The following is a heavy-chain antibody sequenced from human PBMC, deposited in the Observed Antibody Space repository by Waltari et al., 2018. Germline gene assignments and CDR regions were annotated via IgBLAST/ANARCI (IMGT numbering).Heavy chain of an antibody. Sequence: QVEESGGGVVQQGGSLILPCVASGYPFNNYGMHWVRQAPGKGLEWLAVISSDGSGKYYADSVKGRFTMSRDNSKNMVYLQMNSLRPEDTAVYYCAKAGGIYNYPLDPWGQGTLVTVSS. CDR3: AKAGGIYNYPLDP. V-gene: IGHV3-30*18. CDR2: ISSDGSGK. CDR1: GYPFNNYG. D-gene: IGHD1-26*01. J-gene: IGHJ5*02.